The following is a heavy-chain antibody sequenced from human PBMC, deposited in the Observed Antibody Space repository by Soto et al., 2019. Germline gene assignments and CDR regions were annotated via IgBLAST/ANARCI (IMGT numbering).Heavy chain of an antibody. Sequence: LSLTCTVSGYSISSGYYWGWVRQPPGKGLEWIGSMYHSGSTYYNPSLKSRVTISVDTSKNQFSLKLSSVTAADTAVYYCARDAVTAIRGVNSWFDAWGQGTLVTVSS. J-gene: IGHJ5*02. CDR2: MYHSGST. V-gene: IGHV4-38-2*02. D-gene: IGHD3-10*01. CDR1: GYSISSGYY. CDR3: ARDAVTAIRGVNSWFDA.